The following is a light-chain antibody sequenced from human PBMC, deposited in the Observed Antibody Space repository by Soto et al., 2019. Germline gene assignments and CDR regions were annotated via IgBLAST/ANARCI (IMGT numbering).Light chain of an antibody. J-gene: IGKJ5*01. Sequence: DIEMTQSPSSLSASVGDIFTIXXQASQNINTYLNWYQQKPGRAPKXLIYDASNLEAGVPSRFRGSGSGTDFTFTISRLQPEDIATYYCQQYENLPTFGQGTRLEIK. CDR1: QNINTY. V-gene: IGKV1-33*01. CDR2: DAS. CDR3: QQYENLPT.